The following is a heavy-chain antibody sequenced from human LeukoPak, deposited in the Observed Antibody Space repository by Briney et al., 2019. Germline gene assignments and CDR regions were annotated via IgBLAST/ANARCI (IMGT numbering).Heavy chain of an antibody. CDR3: ARSDVLRYFDWLGDYYYYYMDV. CDR2: IKQDGSEK. V-gene: IGHV3-7*01. D-gene: IGHD3-9*01. J-gene: IGHJ6*03. CDR1: GFTFSSYW. Sequence: GGSLRLSCAASGFTFSSYWMSWVRQAPGKGLEWVANIKQDGSEKYYVDSVKGRFTISRDNAKNSLYLQMNSLRAEDTAVYYCARSDVLRYFDWLGDYYYYYMDVWGKGTTVTVSS.